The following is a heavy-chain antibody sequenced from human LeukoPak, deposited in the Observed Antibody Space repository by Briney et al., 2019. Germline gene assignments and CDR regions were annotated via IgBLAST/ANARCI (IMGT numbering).Heavy chain of an antibody. CDR1: GFTLGRHD. D-gene: IGHD5-18*01. CDR2: LASGSQT. V-gene: IGHV3-13*01. CDR3: VREARGYHYTYFDY. J-gene: IGHJ4*02. Sequence: GGSLRLSCTASGFTLGRHDMHWVRQTTGEGLEWVAALASGSQTFYAGSVKGRFTISREDAKNSLYLQMNSLRAGDTAVYYCVREARGYHYTYFDYWGQGTLVTVSS.